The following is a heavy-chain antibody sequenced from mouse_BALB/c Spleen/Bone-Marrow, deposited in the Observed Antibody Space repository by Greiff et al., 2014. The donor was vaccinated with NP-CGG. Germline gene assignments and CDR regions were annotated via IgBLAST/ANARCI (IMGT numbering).Heavy chain of an antibody. CDR2: INCYNGAT. D-gene: IGHD2-2*01. CDR3: ARSCGAYGYDGGYYFDY. J-gene: IGHJ2*01. Sequence: LVKTGGSVKIFCKASGYSFTGYYMHWGQQSHGKSLWWIGYINCYNGATSYNQKFKGKATFTVDTSSSTAYMQFNSLTSEDSAVYYCARSCGAYGYDGGYYFDYWGQGTTLTVSS. V-gene: IGHV1S34*01. CDR1: GYSFTGYY.